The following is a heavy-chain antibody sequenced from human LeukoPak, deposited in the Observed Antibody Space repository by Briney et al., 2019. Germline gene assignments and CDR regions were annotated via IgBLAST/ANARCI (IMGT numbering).Heavy chain of an antibody. J-gene: IGHJ4*02. CDR1: GFTFSSYA. CDR2: ISSNGGST. CDR3: ARVPRKNYFDY. V-gene: IGHV3-64*01. Sequence: RGSLRLSCAASGFTFSSYAMHWVRQAPGKGLEYVSAISSNGGSTYYANSVKGRFTISRDNSKNTLYLQMGSLRAEDMAVYYCARVPRKNYFDYWGQGTLVTVSS.